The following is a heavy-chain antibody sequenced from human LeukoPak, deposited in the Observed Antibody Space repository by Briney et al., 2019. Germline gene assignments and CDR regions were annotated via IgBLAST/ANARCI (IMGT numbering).Heavy chain of an antibody. Sequence: GASLKISCKGSGYSFTSYWIGWVRQMPGKGLEWMGIIYPGDSDTRYSPSFQGQVTISADKSINTAYLQWNSLKASDTAMYYCVRRSTVVRGAGGWLDPWGQGTLVTVSS. CDR1: GYSFTSYW. CDR3: VRRSTVVRGAGGWLDP. J-gene: IGHJ5*02. D-gene: IGHD3-10*01. CDR2: IYPGDSDT. V-gene: IGHV5-51*01.